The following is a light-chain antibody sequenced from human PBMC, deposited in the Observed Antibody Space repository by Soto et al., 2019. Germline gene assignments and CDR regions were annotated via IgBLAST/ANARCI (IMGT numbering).Light chain of an antibody. J-gene: IGLJ1*01. CDR2: EVN. CDR3: SSYAGSSNV. Sequence: QSALTQPASVSGSPGQSITISCTGTSSDVGAYNFVSWYQQYPGKAPKVMIYEVNNRPSGVSNRFSGSKSGNTASLTISGLQAEDEADYYCSSYAGSSNVFGTGTKLTVL. CDR1: SSDVGAYNF. V-gene: IGLV2-14*01.